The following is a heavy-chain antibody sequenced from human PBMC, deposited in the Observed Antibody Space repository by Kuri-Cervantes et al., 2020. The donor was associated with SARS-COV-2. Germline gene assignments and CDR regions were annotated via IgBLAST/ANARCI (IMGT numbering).Heavy chain of an antibody. CDR1: GYTFTSYD. D-gene: IGHD2-15*01. Sequence: ASVKVSCKASGYTFTSYDINWVRQATGQGLEWMGWMNPNSGNTGYAQKFQGRVTMTRNTYISTAYMELSSLRSEDTAVYYCATSIAATPWFDPWGQGTLVTVSS. J-gene: IGHJ5*02. CDR2: MNPNSGNT. V-gene: IGHV1-8*01. CDR3: ATSIAATPWFDP.